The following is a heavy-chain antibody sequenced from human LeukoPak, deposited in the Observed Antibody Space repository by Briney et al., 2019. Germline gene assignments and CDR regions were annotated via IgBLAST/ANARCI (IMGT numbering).Heavy chain of an antibody. V-gene: IGHV4-39*07. Sequence: SETLSLTCTVSGASITNTSYYWGWIRQPPGKGLEWIGTVYYSGTTYYNPSLKRRATISVDTSKIKFSLTLSSVTAADTAVYYCARASITYYYYYYMGVWGKGTTVTVSS. CDR1: GASITNTSYY. CDR2: VYYSGTT. D-gene: IGHD1-14*01. CDR3: ARASITYYYYYYMGV. J-gene: IGHJ6*03.